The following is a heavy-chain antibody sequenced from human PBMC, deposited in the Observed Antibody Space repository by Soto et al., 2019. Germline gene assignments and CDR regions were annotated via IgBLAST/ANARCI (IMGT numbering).Heavy chain of an antibody. CDR2: IIPILGIA. Sequence: QVQLVQSGAEVKKPGSSVKVSCKASGGTFSSYTISWVRQAPGQGLEWMGRIIPILGIANYAQKFQGRVTITADKSTSKAYMELSSLRSEDTAVYYCARGQRGYSYGYGDEAIDYWGQGTLVTVSS. CDR1: GGTFSSYT. CDR3: ARGQRGYSYGYGDEAIDY. D-gene: IGHD5-18*01. J-gene: IGHJ4*02. V-gene: IGHV1-69*02.